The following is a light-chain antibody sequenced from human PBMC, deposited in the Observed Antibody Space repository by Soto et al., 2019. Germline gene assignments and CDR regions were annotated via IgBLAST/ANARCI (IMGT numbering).Light chain of an antibody. J-gene: IGLJ1*01. CDR1: SSDVGSNNL. CDR3: SSFARSSTP. V-gene: IGLV2-23*02. Sequence: QSVLTQPASVSGSPGQSITISCTGTSSDVGSNNLVSWCQQHPGKAPKLMIYEVSRRPSGVSNRFSGSKSGNTASLTISGLQAEDEADYYCSSFARSSTPFGSGTKLTVL. CDR2: EVS.